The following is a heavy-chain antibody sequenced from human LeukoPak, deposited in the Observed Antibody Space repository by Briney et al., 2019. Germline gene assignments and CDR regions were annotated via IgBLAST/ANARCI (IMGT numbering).Heavy chain of an antibody. CDR3: ARGEYSSPEWFDP. CDR2: INPNSGGT. D-gene: IGHD6-6*01. V-gene: IGHV1-2*02. Sequence: ASVKVSCKASGYTYTGYYMHWVRQAPGQGLEWMGWINPNSGGTNYAQKFQGRVTMTRDTSISTAYMELSRLRSDDTAVYYCARGEYSSPEWFDPWGQGTLVTVSS. CDR1: GYTYTGYY. J-gene: IGHJ5*02.